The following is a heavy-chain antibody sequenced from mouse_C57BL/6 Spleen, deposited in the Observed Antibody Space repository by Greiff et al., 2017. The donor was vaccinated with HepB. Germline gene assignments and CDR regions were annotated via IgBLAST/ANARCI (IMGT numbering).Heavy chain of an antibody. D-gene: IGHD1-1*01. CDR1: GYTFTSYW. V-gene: IGHV1-53*01. CDR2: INPSNGGT. Sequence: QVQLQQSGTELVKPGASVKLSCKASGYTFTSYWMHWVKQRPGQGLEWIGNINPSNGGTNYNEKFKSKATLTVDKSSSTAYMQLSSLTSEDSAVYYCARSNYGSSLYWYFDVWGTGTTVTVSS. CDR3: ARSNYGSSLYWYFDV. J-gene: IGHJ1*03.